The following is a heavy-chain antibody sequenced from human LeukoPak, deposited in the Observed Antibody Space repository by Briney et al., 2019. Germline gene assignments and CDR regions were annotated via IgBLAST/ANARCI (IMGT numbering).Heavy chain of an antibody. CDR3: ARVLVVLGWDAFDI. CDR1: GYTFTSYG. CDR2: ISAYNGNT. D-gene: IGHD2-8*02. Sequence: ASVKVSCKASGYTFTSYGISWVRQAPGQGLEWMGWISAYNGNTNYAQKLQGRVTMTTDTSTSTAYMELRSLRSDDTAAYYCARVLVVLGWDAFDIWGQGTMVTVSS. V-gene: IGHV1-18*01. J-gene: IGHJ3*02.